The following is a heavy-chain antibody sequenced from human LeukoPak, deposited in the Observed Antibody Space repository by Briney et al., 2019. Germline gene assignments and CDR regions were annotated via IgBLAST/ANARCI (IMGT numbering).Heavy chain of an antibody. J-gene: IGHJ4*02. Sequence: GASVKVSCKPYGYTFNTYGITWVRQAPGQGLEWMGWISPYNGNTNYAQKFQGWVTMTRDTSISTAYMELSSLRSEDTAVYYCARGAYSSSWYVWFNYWGQGTLVTVSS. CDR1: GYTFNTYG. D-gene: IGHD6-13*01. V-gene: IGHV1-18*01. CDR3: ARGAYSSSWYVWFNY. CDR2: ISPYNGNT.